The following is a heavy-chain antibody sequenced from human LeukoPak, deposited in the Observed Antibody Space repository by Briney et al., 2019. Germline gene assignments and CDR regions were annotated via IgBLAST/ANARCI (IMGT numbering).Heavy chain of an antibody. Sequence: SETLSLTCTVSGGSISSYYWSWIRQPPGKGLEWIGYIYYSGSTNYNPSLKSRVTISVDTSKNQFSLKLSSVTAADTAVYYCARGHIVVVPAARGFAFDIWGQGTMVTVSS. D-gene: IGHD2-2*01. CDR3: ARGHIVVVPAARGFAFDI. CDR1: GGSISSYY. J-gene: IGHJ3*02. V-gene: IGHV4-59*01. CDR2: IYYSGST.